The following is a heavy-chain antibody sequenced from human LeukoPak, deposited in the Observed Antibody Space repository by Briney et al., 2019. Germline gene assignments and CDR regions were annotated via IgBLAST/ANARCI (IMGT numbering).Heavy chain of an antibody. CDR3: ARESGDTAMVPYYYYYMDV. J-gene: IGHJ6*03. CDR1: GYTFTSYG. Sequence: ASVKVSCKASGYTFTSYGISWVRQAPGQGLERMGWISAYNGNTNYAQKLQGRVTMTTDTSTSTAYMELRSLRSDDTAVYYCARESGDTAMVPYYYYYMDVWGKGTTVTVSS. CDR2: ISAYNGNT. V-gene: IGHV1-18*01. D-gene: IGHD5-18*01.